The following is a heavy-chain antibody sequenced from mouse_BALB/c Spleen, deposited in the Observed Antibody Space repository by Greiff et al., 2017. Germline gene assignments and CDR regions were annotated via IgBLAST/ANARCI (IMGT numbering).Heavy chain of an antibody. CDR1: GFTFSDYY. CDR2: ISDGGSYT. J-gene: IGHJ4*01. D-gene: IGHD1-1*01. Sequence: EVHLVESGGGLVKPGGSLKLSCAASGFTFSDYYMYWVRQTPEKRLEWVATISDGGSYTYYPDSVKGRFTISRDNAKNNLYLQMSSLKSEDTAMYYCARAFITTVVATGAMDYWGQGTSVTVSS. V-gene: IGHV5-4*02. CDR3: ARAFITTVVATGAMDY.